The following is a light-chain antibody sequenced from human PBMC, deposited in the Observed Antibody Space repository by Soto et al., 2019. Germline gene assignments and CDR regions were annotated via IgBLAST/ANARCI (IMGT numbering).Light chain of an antibody. CDR2: QAS. J-gene: IGKJ2*01. CDR3: QQYNTFLYT. V-gene: IGKV1-5*03. Sequence: DIQMTQSPSTQSASVGDRVAITCRASQSISSWLAWYQQKAGKAPKLLIYQASILESGVPSRFSGSGSGTDFTLTISSLHPDDFATYYCQQYNTFLYTFGQGTKLQIK. CDR1: QSISSW.